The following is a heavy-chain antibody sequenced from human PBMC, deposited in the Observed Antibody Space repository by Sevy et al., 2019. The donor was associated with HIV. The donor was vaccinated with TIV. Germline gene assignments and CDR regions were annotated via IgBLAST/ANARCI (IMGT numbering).Heavy chain of an antibody. D-gene: IGHD5-12*01. Sequence: GESLKISCAASGFTFSSYAMSWVRQAPGKGLEWVSAISYSGGSTYSVDSVKGRFTISRDNSKNTLYLQMNSLRVEDTAVYYCAKDGLGYPSLFDYWGQGTLVTVSS. CDR2: ISYSGGST. CDR3: AKDGLGYPSLFDY. CDR1: GFTFSSYA. V-gene: IGHV3-23*01. J-gene: IGHJ4*02.